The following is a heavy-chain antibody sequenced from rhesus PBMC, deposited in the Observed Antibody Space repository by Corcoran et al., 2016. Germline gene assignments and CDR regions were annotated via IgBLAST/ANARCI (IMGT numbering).Heavy chain of an antibody. CDR1: GFTFSSYW. D-gene: IGHD5-42*01. V-gene: IGHV3S25*01. J-gene: IGHJ4*01. CDR3: AKARGYSGYSSFDY. Sequence: EVQLVESGGGLAKPGGSLRLSCAASGFTFSSYWMNWVRQAPGKGLEWVSVINSGGGSTYYADSVKGRFNISRDNSKNTLSLQMNSLRAEDTAVYYCAKARGYSGYSSFDYWGQGVLVTVSS. CDR2: INSGGGST.